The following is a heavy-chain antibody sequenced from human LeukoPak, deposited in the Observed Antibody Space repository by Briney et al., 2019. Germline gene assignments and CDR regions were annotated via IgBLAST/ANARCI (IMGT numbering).Heavy chain of an antibody. CDR2: ISSSSSYI. Sequence: GGSLRLSCAASGFTFSSYSMNWVRQAPGKGLEWVSSISSSSSYIYYADSVKGRFTISRDNAKNSLYLQMNSLRAEDTAVYYCARVSGYCSSTSCYATYFDYWGQGTLVTVSS. J-gene: IGHJ4*02. D-gene: IGHD2-2*01. CDR3: ARVSGYCSSTSCYATYFDY. CDR1: GFTFSSYS. V-gene: IGHV3-21*01.